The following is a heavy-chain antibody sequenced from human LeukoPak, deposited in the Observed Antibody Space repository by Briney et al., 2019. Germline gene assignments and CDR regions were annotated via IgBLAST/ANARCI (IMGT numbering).Heavy chain of an antibody. CDR2: INHSGST. J-gene: IGHJ4*02. CDR3: ARRQLWPYKYFDY. D-gene: IGHD5-18*01. CDR1: GGSFSGYY. Sequence: SETLSLTCAVYGGSFSGYYWSWIRQHPGKGLEWIGEINHSGSTNYNPSLKSRVTISVDTSKNQFSLKLSSVTAADTAVYYCARRQLWPYKYFDYWGQGTLVTVSS. V-gene: IGHV4-34*01.